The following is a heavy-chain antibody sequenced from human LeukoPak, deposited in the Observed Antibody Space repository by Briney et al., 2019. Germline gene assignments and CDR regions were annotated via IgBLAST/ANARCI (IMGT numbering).Heavy chain of an antibody. V-gene: IGHV4-34*01. CDR1: GGSFSGYC. CDR2: INHSGST. J-gene: IGHJ4*02. D-gene: IGHD5-18*01. CDR3: RQSGYSYADDY. Sequence: PSETLSLTCAVYGGSFSGYCWSWIRQPPGKGLEWIGEINHSGSTNYNPSLKSRVTISVDTSKNQFSLKLSSVTAADTAVYYCRQSGYSYADDYWGQGTLVTVSS.